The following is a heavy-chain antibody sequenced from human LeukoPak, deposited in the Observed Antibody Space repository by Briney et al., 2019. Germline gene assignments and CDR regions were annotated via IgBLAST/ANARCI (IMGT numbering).Heavy chain of an antibody. CDR2: IGGSGSDT. D-gene: IGHD3-3*01. CDR1: GFSFDNYA. CDR3: AKTLRDLEWLTGELDV. Sequence: PGGSLRLSCAASGFSFDNYAMSWVRQTPGKGLEWVSAIGGSGSDTSYTDSVKGRFTISRDNSKSTLYLQMNSLRAEDTAVYHCAKTLRDLEWLTGELDVWGQGTAVTVSS. J-gene: IGHJ6*02. V-gene: IGHV3-23*01.